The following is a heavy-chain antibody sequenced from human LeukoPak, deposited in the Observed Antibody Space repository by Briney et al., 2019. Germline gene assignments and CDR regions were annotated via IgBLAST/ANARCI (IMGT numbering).Heavy chain of an antibody. J-gene: IGHJ4*02. Sequence: ETGGSLRLSCAASGFTFSTSAMTWVRQAPGKGLEWVSAISGGSGYIYFADSVKGRFTISRDNSKNTLYLQMNSLKTEDTAVYYCTTRYGGVVYWGQGTLVTVSS. CDR3: TTRYGGVVY. D-gene: IGHD4-23*01. V-gene: IGHV3-23*01. CDR1: GFTFSTSA. CDR2: ISGGSGYI.